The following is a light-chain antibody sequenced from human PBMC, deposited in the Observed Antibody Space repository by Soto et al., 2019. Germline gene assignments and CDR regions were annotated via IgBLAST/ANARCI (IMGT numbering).Light chain of an antibody. Sequence: QSALTQPASVSGSPGQSITISCSGTSSDVGAYNYVSWYQQYPGKAPKVIIFEVRKRPSGVSNRFSGSKSGDTASLTISGLQAEDEADYYCSSYSSSTTFVFGTGTKVTVL. V-gene: IGLV2-14*01. J-gene: IGLJ1*01. CDR2: EVR. CDR3: SSYSSSTTFV. CDR1: SSDVGAYNY.